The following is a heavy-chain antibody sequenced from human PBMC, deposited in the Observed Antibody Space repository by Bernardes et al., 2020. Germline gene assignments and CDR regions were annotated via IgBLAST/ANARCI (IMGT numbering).Heavy chain of an antibody. CDR2: IYSGGST. CDR1: GFTVSSNY. Sequence: GGSLRLSCAASGFTVSSNYMSWVRQAPGKGLEWVSVIYSGGSTYYADSVKGRFTISRDNSKNTLYLQMNSLRAEDTAVYYCARDVGAARAGFDYWGQGTLVTVSS. J-gene: IGHJ4*02. D-gene: IGHD6-6*01. CDR3: ARDVGAARAGFDY. V-gene: IGHV3-53*01.